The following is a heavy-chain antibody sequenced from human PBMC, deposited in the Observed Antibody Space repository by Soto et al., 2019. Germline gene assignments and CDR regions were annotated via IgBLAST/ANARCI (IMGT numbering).Heavy chain of an antibody. CDR1: GFTFSSYA. D-gene: IGHD6-13*01. J-gene: IGHJ4*02. V-gene: IGHV3-23*01. CDR2: ISGSGGST. CDR3: AKDPDRGGSSSGTGY. Sequence: EVQLLESGGGLVQPGGSLRLSCAASGFTFSSYAMSWVRQAQGKGLEWVSAISGSGGSTYYADSVKGRFTISRDNSKNTLYLQMNSLRAEDTAVYYCAKDPDRGGSSSGTGYWGQGTLVTVSS.